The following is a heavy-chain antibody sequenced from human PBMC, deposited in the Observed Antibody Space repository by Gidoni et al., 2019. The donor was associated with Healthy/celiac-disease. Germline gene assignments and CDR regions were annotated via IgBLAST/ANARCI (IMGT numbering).Heavy chain of an antibody. V-gene: IGHV3-33*01. CDR2: IWYDGSNK. J-gene: IGHJ3*02. CDR1: GFTFLSSG. Sequence: QVQLVESGGGVVQPGRSLRLSCSASGFTFLSSGMHWVRQAPGKGLDGVAVIWYDGSNKYYADSVKGRFTISRDNSKNTLYLQMNSLRAEDTAVYYCARDRPNNWNALGAFDIWGQGTMVTVSS. D-gene: IGHD1-20*01. CDR3: ARDRPNNWNALGAFDI.